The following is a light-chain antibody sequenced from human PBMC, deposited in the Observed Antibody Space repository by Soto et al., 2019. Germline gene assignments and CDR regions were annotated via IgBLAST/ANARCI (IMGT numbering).Light chain of an antibody. CDR3: QQYNNWPRT. CDR2: GAS. Sequence: EILMTQSPATLSVSPGERATLSCRASQSVRSNLAWYEQKPGQAPRLLSYGASTRATGIPARFSGSGSGTEFTLTISSLQSEDFAVYYCQQYNNWPRTFGQGTKVEIE. J-gene: IGKJ1*01. CDR1: QSVRSN. V-gene: IGKV3-15*01.